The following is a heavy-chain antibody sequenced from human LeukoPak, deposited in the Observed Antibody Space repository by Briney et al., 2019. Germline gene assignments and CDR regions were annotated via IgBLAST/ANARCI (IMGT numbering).Heavy chain of an antibody. J-gene: IGHJ4*02. V-gene: IGHV4-4*07. CDR2: IYTSGST. CDR3: ARGKYYYGSGSYYFDY. D-gene: IGHD3-10*01. CDR1: GGSISSYY. Sequence: SETLSLTCTVSGGSISSYYWSWIRQPAGKGLEWIGRIYTSGSTNYNPSLKSRVTMSVGTSKNQFSLKLSSVTAADTAVYYCARGKYYYGSGSYYFDYWGQGTLVTVSS.